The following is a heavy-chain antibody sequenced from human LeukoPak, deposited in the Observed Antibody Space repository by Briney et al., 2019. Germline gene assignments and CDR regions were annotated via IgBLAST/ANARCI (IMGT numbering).Heavy chain of an antibody. CDR1: GGTLSSYA. Sequence: SVKVSCKASGGTLSSYAISWVRQAPGQGLEWMGRIIPIFGIANYAQKFQGRVTITADKSTSTAYMELSSLRSEDTAVYCCARDRVVVVPAAGFDPWGQGTLVTVSS. CDR3: ARDRVVVVPAAGFDP. CDR2: IIPIFGIA. D-gene: IGHD2-2*01. V-gene: IGHV1-69*04. J-gene: IGHJ5*02.